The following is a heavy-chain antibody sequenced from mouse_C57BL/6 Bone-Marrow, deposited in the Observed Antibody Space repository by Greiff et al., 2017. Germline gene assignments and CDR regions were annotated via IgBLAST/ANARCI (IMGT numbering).Heavy chain of an antibody. Sequence: EVKVVESGGGLVKPGGSLKLSCAASGFTFSDYGMHWVRQAPEKGLEWVAYISSGSSTIYYADTVKGRFTISRDNAKNTLFLQKTSLRSEDTAMYYCARREILLIYAMDNWGQGTSVTVSS. CDR2: ISSGSSTI. J-gene: IGHJ4*01. D-gene: IGHD1-1*01. CDR1: GFTFSDYG. CDR3: ARREILLIYAMDN. V-gene: IGHV5-17*01.